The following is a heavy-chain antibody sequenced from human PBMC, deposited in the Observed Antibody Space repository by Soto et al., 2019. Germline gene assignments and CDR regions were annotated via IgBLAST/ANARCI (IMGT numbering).Heavy chain of an antibody. CDR2: IKQDGSEK. Sequence: GGSLRLSCAASGFTFSSYSMTWVRQAPGKGLEWVANIKQDGSEKYYVDSVKGRFTISRDNAKNSLYLQMNNLRAEDTAVYYCARGEAIGDDPWGHGTLVTVSS. V-gene: IGHV3-7*01. J-gene: IGHJ5*02. D-gene: IGHD3-10*01. CDR1: GFTFSSYS. CDR3: ARGEAIGDDP.